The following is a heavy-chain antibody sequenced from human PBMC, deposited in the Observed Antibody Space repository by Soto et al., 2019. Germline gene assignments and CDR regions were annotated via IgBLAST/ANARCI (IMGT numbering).Heavy chain of an antibody. CDR1: AGTFSSYS. D-gene: IGHD3-9*01. J-gene: IGHJ6*02. V-gene: IGHV1-69*18. Sequence: QVQLVQSGAEVKTPGSSVKVSCKASAGTFSSYSINWVRQAPGQGLEWMGRLIPMFGTTDYAQRFQGRVTFTADESTSTASMEVTNLTSEDTAVYYCARAVVLTFTRFYDMDVWGQGTTVTVSS. CDR2: LIPMFGTT. CDR3: ARAVVLTFTRFYDMDV.